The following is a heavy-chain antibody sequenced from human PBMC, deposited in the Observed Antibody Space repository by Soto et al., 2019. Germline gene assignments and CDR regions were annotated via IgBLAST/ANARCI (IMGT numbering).Heavy chain of an antibody. Sequence: EVQLVESGGGLVKPGGSLRLSCAASGFTFSSYSMNWVRQAPGKGLEWVSSITSSSTYIYYADSVKGRFTISRDNAKNSLYLQMNSLRAEDTAVYYCASRPYSSGWYFDYWGQGTLVTVSS. CDR3: ASRPYSSGWYFDY. J-gene: IGHJ4*02. CDR2: ITSSSTYI. D-gene: IGHD6-19*01. CDR1: GFTFSSYS. V-gene: IGHV3-21*01.